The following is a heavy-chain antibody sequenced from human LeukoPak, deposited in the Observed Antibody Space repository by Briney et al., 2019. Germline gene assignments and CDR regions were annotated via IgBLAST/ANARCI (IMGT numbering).Heavy chain of an antibody. CDR1: GLTFSIYA. J-gene: IGHJ6*03. CDR3: ARDGRGRDSVYSYVDV. D-gene: IGHD1-26*01. V-gene: IGHV3-7*01. Sequence: GGSLRLSCVASGLTFSIYAMSWVRLAQGKGLEWVATMKQDGSEKYYVDSVKGRFTISRDNAKSSMYLQMNSLRAEDTAVYSCARDGRGRDSVYSYVDVWGKGTTVTVSS. CDR2: MKQDGSEK.